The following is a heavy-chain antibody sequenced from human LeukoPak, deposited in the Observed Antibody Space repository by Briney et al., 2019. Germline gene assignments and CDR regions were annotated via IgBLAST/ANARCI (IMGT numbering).Heavy chain of an antibody. J-gene: IGHJ6*03. V-gene: IGHV4-4*07. D-gene: IGHD6-13*01. Sequence: SETLSLTCTVSGGSISSYYWSWIRQPAGKGLEWIGRIYTSGSTNYNPSLKSRVTMSVDTSKNQFSLKLSSVTAADTAVYYCARDAAASCYYYMDVWGKGTTVTVSS. CDR2: IYTSGST. CDR1: GGSISSYY. CDR3: ARDAAASCYYYMDV.